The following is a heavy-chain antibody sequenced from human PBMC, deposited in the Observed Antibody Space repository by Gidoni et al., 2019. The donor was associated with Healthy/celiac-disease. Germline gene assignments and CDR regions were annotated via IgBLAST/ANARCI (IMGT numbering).Heavy chain of an antibody. CDR2: IRSKAYGGTT. CDR3: TRGVMGGSSNWYFDL. Sequence: EVQLVESGGGLVQPGRSLRLSCTASGFTFGDYAMSWFRQAPGKGLEWVGFIRSKAYGGTTEYAASVKGRFTISRDDSKSIAYLQMNSLKTEDTAVYYCTRGVMGGSSNWYFDLWGRGTLVTVSS. CDR1: GFTFGDYA. D-gene: IGHD6-6*01. V-gene: IGHV3-49*03. J-gene: IGHJ2*01.